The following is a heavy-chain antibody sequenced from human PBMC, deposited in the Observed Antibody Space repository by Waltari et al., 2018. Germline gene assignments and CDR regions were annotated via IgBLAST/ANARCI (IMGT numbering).Heavy chain of an antibody. D-gene: IGHD6-19*01. V-gene: IGHV3-21*01. CDR2: ISSSSSYI. CDR1: GFTFSSYS. CDR3: ARPGIAVADTYFDY. Sequence: EVQLVESGGGLVKPGGSLRLSCAASGFTFSSYSMNWVRQAQGKGLEWVSSISSSSSYIYYADSVKGRFTISRDNAKNSLYLQMNSLRAEDTAVYYCARPGIAVADTYFDYWGQGTLVTVSS. J-gene: IGHJ4*02.